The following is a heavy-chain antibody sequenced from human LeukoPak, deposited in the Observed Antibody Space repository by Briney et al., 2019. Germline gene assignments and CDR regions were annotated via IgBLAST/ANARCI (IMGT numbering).Heavy chain of an antibody. CDR2: INQDGSQK. V-gene: IGHV3-7*03. CDR1: GFTFSGYW. CDR3: ATVRTYTNFDC. J-gene: IGHJ4*02. D-gene: IGHD5-18*01. Sequence: HPGGSLRLSCAASGFTFSGYWMSWVRQAPGKGLEGVANINQDGSQKYYVDSVKGRFTISRDNAKNSLYLQMNSLRAEDTAVYYCATVRTYTNFDCWGQGTLVTVSS.